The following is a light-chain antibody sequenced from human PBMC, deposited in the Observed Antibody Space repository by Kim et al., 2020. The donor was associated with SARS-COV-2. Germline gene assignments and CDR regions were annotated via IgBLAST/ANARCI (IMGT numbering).Light chain of an antibody. Sequence: SSELTQDPAVSVALGQTVKITCQGDNLRTYYANWYQQKPGQAPVLVMFGQNNRPSGIPDRFSGSSSGNTASLTITGAQAEDEADYYCKSPDSSGNLLVFG. CDR3: KSPDSSGNLLV. V-gene: IGLV3-19*01. J-gene: IGLJ2*01. CDR1: NLRTYY. CDR2: GQN.